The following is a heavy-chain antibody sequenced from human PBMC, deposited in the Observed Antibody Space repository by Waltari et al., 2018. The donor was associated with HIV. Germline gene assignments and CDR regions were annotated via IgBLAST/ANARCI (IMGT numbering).Heavy chain of an antibody. J-gene: IGHJ4*02. CDR3: LPDYDILTGYLAFDY. V-gene: IGHV3-49*03. CDR1: GFTFGDYA. D-gene: IGHD3-9*01. CDR2: IRSKAYGGTT. Sequence: EVQLVESGRGLVQPGRSLRLSCTASGFTFGDYAMSWFRQAPGKGLEWVRFIRSKAYGGTTEYAASVKGRFTISRDDSKSIAYLQMNSLKTEDTAVYYCLPDYDILTGYLAFDYWGQGTLVTVSS.